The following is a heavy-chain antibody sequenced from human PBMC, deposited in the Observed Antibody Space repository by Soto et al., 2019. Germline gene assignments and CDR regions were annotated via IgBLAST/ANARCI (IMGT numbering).Heavy chain of an antibody. J-gene: IGHJ4*02. CDR1: GFTFSSYA. CDR3: AKIPAGGALFDY. D-gene: IGHD6-19*01. Sequence: EVQLLESGGGLVQLGGSLRFSCAASGFTFSSYAMSWVRQAPGKGLEWVSAISGSGGSTYYADSVKGRFTISRDNSKNTLYLQMNSLRAEDTAVYYCAKIPAGGALFDYWGQGTLVTVSS. CDR2: ISGSGGST. V-gene: IGHV3-23*01.